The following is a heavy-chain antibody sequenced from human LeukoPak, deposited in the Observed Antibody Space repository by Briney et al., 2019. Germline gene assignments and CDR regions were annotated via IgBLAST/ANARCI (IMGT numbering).Heavy chain of an antibody. CDR3: AKGLYHYYGSGSYTLDY. J-gene: IGHJ4*02. D-gene: IGHD3-10*01. CDR2: MSGGGTDS. CDR1: GFTFSSYA. V-gene: IGHV3-23*01. Sequence: GGSLRLSCAASGFTFSSYAVSWVRQAPGKGLEWVSAMSGGGTDSYYADSVKGRFTISRDNSKNTLYLQMNSLRAEDTALYFCAKGLYHYYGSGSYTLDYWGQGPQVTVSS.